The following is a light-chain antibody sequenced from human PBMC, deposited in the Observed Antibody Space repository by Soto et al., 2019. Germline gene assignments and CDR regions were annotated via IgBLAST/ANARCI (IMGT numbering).Light chain of an antibody. J-gene: IGKJ2*01. Sequence: EIVLTQSPATLSLSPGERATLSCRASQSVSGYLAWYQQKPGQAPRLLIYDASNRATGIPARFSCSGSGTDFTLTISSLEPEDFAVYYCQQRGNWLDTFGQGTKLEIK. CDR3: QQRGNWLDT. V-gene: IGKV3-11*01. CDR2: DAS. CDR1: QSVSGY.